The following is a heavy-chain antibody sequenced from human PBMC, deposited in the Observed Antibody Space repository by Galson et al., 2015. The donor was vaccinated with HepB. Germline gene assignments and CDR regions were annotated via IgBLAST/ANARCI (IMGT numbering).Heavy chain of an antibody. CDR1: GYTFTSYG. J-gene: IGHJ5*02. D-gene: IGHD3-9*01. CDR3: ARNYDIVTGYYLGWFDP. CDR2: ISAYNGNT. V-gene: IGHV1-18*01. Sequence: SVKVSCKASGYTFTSYGISWVRQAPGQGLEWMGWISAYNGNTNYAQKIQGRVTLTTDRSTSTVYMELRSLRSDDTAMYYCARNYDIVTGYYLGWFDPWGQGTLVTVS.